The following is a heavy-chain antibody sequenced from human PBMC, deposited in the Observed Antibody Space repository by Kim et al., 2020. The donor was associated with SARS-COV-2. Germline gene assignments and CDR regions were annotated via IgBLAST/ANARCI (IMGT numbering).Heavy chain of an antibody. CDR1: GVSFSDYF. J-gene: IGHJ4*02. CDR2: IYYSGST. Sequence: SETLSLTCDADGVSFSDYFLTWVRQTPGGGLEWIGYIYYSGSTNYNPSLKSRVTISVDTSKNQFSLKLSSVTAADTAVYYCARGFDYWGQGTLVTVSS. CDR3: ARGFDY. V-gene: IGHV4-59*01.